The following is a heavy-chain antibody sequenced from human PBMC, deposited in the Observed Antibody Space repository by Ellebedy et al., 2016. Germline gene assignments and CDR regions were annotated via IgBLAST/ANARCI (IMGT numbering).Heavy chain of an antibody. J-gene: IGHJ4*02. Sequence: SETLSLTXTVSGGSVSSGGYYWSWIHQHPGKGLEWIGYIYYSGSTYYNPSLKSRVTISVDTSKNQFSLRLSSVTAADTAVYYCARESQLTYYFDYWGQGTLVTVSS. CDR2: IYYSGST. CDR3: ARESQLTYYFDY. V-gene: IGHV4-31*03. D-gene: IGHD4/OR15-4a*01. CDR1: GGSVSSGGYY.